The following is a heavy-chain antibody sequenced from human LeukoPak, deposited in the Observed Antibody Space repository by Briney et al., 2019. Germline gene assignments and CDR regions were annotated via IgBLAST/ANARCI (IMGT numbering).Heavy chain of an antibody. J-gene: IGHJ4*02. CDR1: GYSFSSGYY. CDR2: IYHSGST. CDR3: AIGPGYGSGWYLY. D-gene: IGHD6-19*01. Sequence: SETLSLTCAVSGYSFSSGYYWGWIRQPPGKGLEWIGSIYHSGSTYYNPSLKGRVTISVDTSKNQFSLKLSSVTAADTAVYHCAIGPGYGSGWYLYWGQGTLVTVSS. V-gene: IGHV4-38-2*01.